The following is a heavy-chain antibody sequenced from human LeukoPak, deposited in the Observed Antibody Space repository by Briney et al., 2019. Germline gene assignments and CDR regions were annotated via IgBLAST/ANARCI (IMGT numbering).Heavy chain of an antibody. CDR3: ARGPVYSSSWNWFDP. CDR1: GFTVSSNY. J-gene: IGHJ5*02. V-gene: IGHV3-53*01. CDR2: IYSGGST. Sequence: GGSLRLSCAASGFTVSSNYMSWVRQAPGKGREWVSVIYSGGSTNYADSVKGRFTISRDNSKNTLYLQMNSLRAEDPPVYYCARGPVYSSSWNWFDPWGQGTLVTVSS. D-gene: IGHD6-13*01.